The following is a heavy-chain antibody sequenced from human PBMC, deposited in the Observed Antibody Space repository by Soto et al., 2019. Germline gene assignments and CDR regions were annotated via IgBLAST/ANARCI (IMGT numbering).Heavy chain of an antibody. CDR2: IHSDGSST. CDR3: ARGDRGAFDL. D-gene: IGHD1-26*01. CDR1: GFTFSYYW. J-gene: IGHJ3*01. V-gene: IGHV3-74*01. Sequence: EVQLVESGGGLVRPGGSLRISCAASGFTFSYYWMHWVRQAPGKGLVWVSRIHSDGSSTTYADFVKGRFIICRDNARNTVDLQMNSVRVEDTAVYYCARGDRGAFDLWGQGTVVTVSS.